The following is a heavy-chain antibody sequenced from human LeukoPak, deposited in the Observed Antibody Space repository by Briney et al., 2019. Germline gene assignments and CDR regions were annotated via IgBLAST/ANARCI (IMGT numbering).Heavy chain of an antibody. CDR1: GFTFTSYG. CDR2: IWYDGRKE. Sequence: GTSLRLSCAASGFTFTSYGMHWVRQAPGKGLEWVALIWYDGRKEYYADSVKGRFTISRDDSRNTLYLQMNGLRAEDTAMYYCARLGSSWSSDYWGQGTLVTVSS. V-gene: IGHV3-33*01. J-gene: IGHJ4*02. CDR3: ARLGSSWSSDY. D-gene: IGHD6-13*01.